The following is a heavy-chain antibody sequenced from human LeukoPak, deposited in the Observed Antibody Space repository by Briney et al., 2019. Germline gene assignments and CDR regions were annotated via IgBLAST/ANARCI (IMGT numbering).Heavy chain of an antibody. V-gene: IGHV3-7*05. CDR3: ARDRGSQDY. J-gene: IGHJ4*02. Sequence: AGGSLRLSCAASGFTFSTFWMSWVRQAPGKGLEWVANIKQDGSEKYYVDSVKGRFTISRDKAKNSLYLQMNSLRAEDTAVYYCARDRGSQDYWGQGTLVTVSS. CDR1: GFTFSTFW. CDR2: IKQDGSEK. D-gene: IGHD3-10*01.